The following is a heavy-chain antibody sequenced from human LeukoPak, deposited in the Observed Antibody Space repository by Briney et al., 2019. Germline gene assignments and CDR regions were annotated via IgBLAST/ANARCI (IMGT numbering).Heavy chain of an antibody. CDR3: ARVARYYGYDY. V-gene: IGHV4-34*01. Sequence: SETLSLTCAVYGGSFSGDFWSWIRQSPGKGLEWIGEINHGGSTTYNPSLQSRVTMSVDTSTNQISLKMTSVTAADTAVYYCARVARYYGYDYWGQGTLVTVSS. CDR2: INHGGST. J-gene: IGHJ4*02. D-gene: IGHD3-10*01. CDR1: GGSFSGDF.